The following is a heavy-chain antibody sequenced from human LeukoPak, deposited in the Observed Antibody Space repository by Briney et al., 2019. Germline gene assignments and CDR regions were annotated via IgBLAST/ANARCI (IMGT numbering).Heavy chain of an antibody. CDR2: INPNSGGT. CDR3: ARDQVAKAKKFDY. J-gene: IGHJ4*02. Sequence: GASVKVSCKASGYTFTGYYMHWVRQAPGQGLEWMGWINPNSGGTNYAQKFQGRVTMTRDTSISTAYMELSRLRSDDTAVYYCARDQVAKAKKFDYWGQGTLVTVSS. D-gene: IGHD2-21*01. V-gene: IGHV1-2*02. CDR1: GYTFTGYY.